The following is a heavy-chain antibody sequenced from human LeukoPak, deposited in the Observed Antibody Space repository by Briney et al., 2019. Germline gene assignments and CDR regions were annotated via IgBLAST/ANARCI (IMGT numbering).Heavy chain of an antibody. CDR3: ARTEMASSPRGYLDF. Sequence: PSETLSLTCTVSGGSFTNYYWSWIRQPPGKGLEWIGFIYYSGHSDYNPSLRSRVTLSTDTSKRQFSLTLSSVTAADTAVYYCARTEMASSPRGYLDFWGQGTLVTVST. V-gene: IGHV4-59*01. CDR1: GGSFTNYY. J-gene: IGHJ4*02. CDR2: IYYSGHS. D-gene: IGHD5-24*01.